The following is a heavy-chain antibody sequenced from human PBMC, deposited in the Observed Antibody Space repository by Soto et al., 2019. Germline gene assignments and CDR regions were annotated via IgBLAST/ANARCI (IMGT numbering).Heavy chain of an antibody. V-gene: IGHV3-64D*06. CDR1: GVTFSIYA. D-gene: IGHD6-13*01. CDR3: VTIAAADPQVDAFDI. CDR2: ISSNGGST. J-gene: IGHJ3*02. Sequence: GGALRLSGSASGVTFSIYAMHLVRHAPGKGLEYVSAISSNGGSTYYADSVRGRFTISRDNSKNTLYLQMSSLRAEDTAVYYCVTIAAADPQVDAFDIWGQGTMVTV.